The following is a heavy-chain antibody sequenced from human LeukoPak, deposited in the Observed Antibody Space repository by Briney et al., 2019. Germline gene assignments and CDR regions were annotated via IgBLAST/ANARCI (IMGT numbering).Heavy chain of an antibody. J-gene: IGHJ4*02. Sequence: PGGSLRLSCAASGFTFGSYSMNWVRQAPGKGLEWVSYISSSSSTIYYADSVKGRFTISRDNAKNSLYLQMNSLRAEDTAVYYCARGIAAAGFDYWGQGTLVTVSS. CDR1: GFTFGSYS. CDR2: ISSSSSTI. D-gene: IGHD6-13*01. V-gene: IGHV3-48*01. CDR3: ARGIAAAGFDY.